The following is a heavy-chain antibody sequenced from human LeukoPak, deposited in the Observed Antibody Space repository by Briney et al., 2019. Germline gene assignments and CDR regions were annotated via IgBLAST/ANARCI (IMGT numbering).Heavy chain of an antibody. Sequence: GGSLRLSCAASGFTVSSNYMSWVRQAPGKGLEWVSAISGSGGSTYYADSVKGRFTISRDNSKNTLYLQMNSLRAEDTAVYYCAKNLRSPGNYFDYWGQGTLVTVSS. CDR2: ISGSGGST. CDR1: GFTVSSNY. J-gene: IGHJ4*02. V-gene: IGHV3-23*01. CDR3: AKNLRSPGNYFDY. D-gene: IGHD2-15*01.